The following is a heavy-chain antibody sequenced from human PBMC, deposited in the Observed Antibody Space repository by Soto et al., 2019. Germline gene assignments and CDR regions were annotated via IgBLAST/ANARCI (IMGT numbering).Heavy chain of an antibody. Sequence: EVQLVESGGGLVKPGGSLRLSCAASGFTFSSYSMNWVRQAPGKGLEWVSSISSSSSYIYYANSVKGRFTISRDNAKNSRDLQMNSLRAEDTAVYYCAGARVEPGVWGQGTTVTVSS. CDR3: AGARVEPGV. J-gene: IGHJ6*02. D-gene: IGHD6-13*01. CDR1: GFTFSSYS. CDR2: ISSSSSYI. V-gene: IGHV3-21*01.